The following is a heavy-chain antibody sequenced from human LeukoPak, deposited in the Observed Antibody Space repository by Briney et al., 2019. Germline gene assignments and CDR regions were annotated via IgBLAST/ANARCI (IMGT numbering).Heavy chain of an antibody. D-gene: IGHD3-10*01. Sequence: GGSLRLSCAASGFTVSSNHMSWVRQTPRQGRLEWVSVIYNDGRTFYTGSVTGRFTISRDNSKNTLYLQMNSLRAEDTAVYYCARGQIYGTGSYFFDHWGQGTLVTVSS. CDR3: ARGQIYGTGSYFFDH. J-gene: IGHJ4*02. V-gene: IGHV3-66*01. CDR2: IYNDGRT. CDR1: GFTVSSNH.